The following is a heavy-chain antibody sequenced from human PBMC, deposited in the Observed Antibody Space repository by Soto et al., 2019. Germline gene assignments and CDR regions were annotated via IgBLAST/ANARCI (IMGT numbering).Heavy chain of an antibody. CDR2: ISHDGNKK. V-gene: IGHV3-30*18. D-gene: IGHD3-16*01. CDR3: AKGLEVGVLHYGMHV. J-gene: IGHJ6*02. Sequence: QVQVVESGGGVVQPGRSLRLSCVASGFAFSSYGMHWVRQAPGKGLEWVAVISHDGNKKYYADSVKGRFTVSRDNSKNTVFLQMSSLRAEDTAVFYCAKGLEVGVLHYGMHVWGQGTTVTVSS. CDR1: GFAFSSYG.